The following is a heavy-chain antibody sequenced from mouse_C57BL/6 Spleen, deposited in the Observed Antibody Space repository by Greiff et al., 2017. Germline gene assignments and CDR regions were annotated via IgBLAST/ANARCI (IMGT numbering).Heavy chain of an antibody. J-gene: IGHJ3*01. V-gene: IGHV14-3*01. CDR3: ARPTAGGTRAWFAY. CDR1: GFNIKNTY. CDR2: IDPANGNT. Sequence: DVKLQESVAELVRPGASVKLSCTASGFNIKNTYMHWVKQRPEQGLEWIGRIDPANGNTKYAPKFQGKVTITADTSSNTAYLQLSSLTSEDTAIYYCARPTAGGTRAWFAYWGQGTLVTVSA. D-gene: IGHD3-1*01.